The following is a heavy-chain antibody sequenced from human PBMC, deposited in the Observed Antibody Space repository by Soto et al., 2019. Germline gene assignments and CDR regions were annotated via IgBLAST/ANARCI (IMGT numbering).Heavy chain of an antibody. D-gene: IGHD6-6*01. CDR3: ARFSSSSDGMDV. Sequence: PGGSLRLSCAASGFTFSSYGMHWVRQAPGKGLEWVAVIWYDGSNKYYADSVKGRFTISRDNSKNTLYLQMNSLRAEDTAVYYCARFSSSSDGMDVWGQGTTVTVYS. J-gene: IGHJ6*02. CDR2: IWYDGSNK. V-gene: IGHV3-33*01. CDR1: GFTFSSYG.